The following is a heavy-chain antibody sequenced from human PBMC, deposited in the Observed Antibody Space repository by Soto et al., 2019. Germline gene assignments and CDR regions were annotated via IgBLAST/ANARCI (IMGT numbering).Heavy chain of an antibody. CDR1: GGSFSGYY. V-gene: IGHV4-34*01. CDR2: INHSGST. Sequence: ASETLSLTCAVYGGSFSGYYWSWIRQPPGKGLEWIGEINHSGSTNYNPSLKSRVTISVDTSKNQFSLKLSSVTAADTAVYYCARDNIAAAAPGDVWGKGTTVTVSS. CDR3: ARDNIAAAAPGDV. J-gene: IGHJ6*04. D-gene: IGHD6-13*01.